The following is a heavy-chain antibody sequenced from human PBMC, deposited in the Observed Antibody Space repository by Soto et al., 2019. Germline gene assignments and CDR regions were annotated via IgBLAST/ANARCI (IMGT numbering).Heavy chain of an antibody. D-gene: IGHD5-12*01. CDR1: GFTFSSYA. CDR3: AQDGEYRGYDWVDY. CDR2: ISGSGGST. V-gene: IGHV3-23*01. J-gene: IGHJ4*02. Sequence: EVQLLESGGGLVQPGGSLRLSCAASGFTFSSYAMSWVRQAAGKGLEWVSAISGSGGSTYYADSVKGRFTISRDNSKNTLYLQMNRLRPEDTAVYYCAQDGEYRGYDWVDYWGQGTLVTVSS.